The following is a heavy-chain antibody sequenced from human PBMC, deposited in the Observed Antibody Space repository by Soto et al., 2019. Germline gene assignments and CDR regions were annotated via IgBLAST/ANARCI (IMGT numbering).Heavy chain of an antibody. J-gene: IGHJ4*02. CDR3: AKGGYCSSNSCHIDS. V-gene: IGHV3-23*01. D-gene: IGHD2-2*02. CDR1: RFTFNSYA. CDR2: ISGSGGST. Sequence: GGSLRLSCAASRFTFNSYAMSWVRQAPGKGLEWVSGISGSGGSTYYADSVKGRFTISRDNSKNTLYLQMSSLRAEDTAVYYCAKGGYCSSNSCHIDSWGQGTLVTVSS.